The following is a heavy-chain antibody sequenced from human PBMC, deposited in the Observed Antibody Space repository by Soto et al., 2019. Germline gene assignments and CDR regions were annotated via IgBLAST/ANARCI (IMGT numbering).Heavy chain of an antibody. V-gene: IGHV4-30-2*01. CDR3: VGFGSRHEY. CDR1: GGSISSGGYS. CDR2: IYHSGRP. D-gene: IGHD3-10*01. J-gene: IGHJ4*02. Sequence: QLQLQESGSGLVKPSQTLSLTCADSGGSISSGGYSWSCIRQPPGKGLEWIWYIYHSGRPYDTPSLKSRATRSVDRSTNPFSVNLGSVTAADTAVYYCVGFGSRHEYWGQGPLVTVCS.